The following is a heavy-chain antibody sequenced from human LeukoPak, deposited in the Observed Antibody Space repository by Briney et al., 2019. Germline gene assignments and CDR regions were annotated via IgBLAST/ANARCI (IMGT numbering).Heavy chain of an antibody. Sequence: PGRSLRLSCAASGFKFDDYAMHWVRQAPGKGLEWVSGISWNSGSIGYADSVKGRFTISRDNAKNSLYLQMNSLRAEDTALYYCAKDSSYCGGDCYSPWVDWGQGTLVTVSS. CDR2: ISWNSGSI. V-gene: IGHV3-9*01. D-gene: IGHD2-21*02. J-gene: IGHJ4*02. CDR3: AKDSSYCGGDCYSPWVD. CDR1: GFKFDDYA.